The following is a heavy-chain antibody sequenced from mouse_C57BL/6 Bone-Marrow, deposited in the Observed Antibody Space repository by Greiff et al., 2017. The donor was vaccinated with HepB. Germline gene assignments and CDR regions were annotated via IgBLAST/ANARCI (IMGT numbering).Heavy chain of an antibody. CDR2: IYPGGGYT. CDR1: GYTFTNYW. J-gene: IGHJ4*01. V-gene: IGHV1-63*01. D-gene: IGHD2-5*01. CDR3: ARKSNYVYYAMDY. Sequence: VQGVESGAELVRPGTSVKMSCKASGYTFTNYWIGWAKQRPGHGLEWIGDIYPGGGYTNYNEKFKGKATLTADKSSSTAYMQFSSLTSEDSAIYYCARKSNYVYYAMDYWGQGTSVTASS.